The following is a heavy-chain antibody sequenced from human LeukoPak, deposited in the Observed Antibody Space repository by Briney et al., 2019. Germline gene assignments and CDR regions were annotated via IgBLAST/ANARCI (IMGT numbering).Heavy chain of an antibody. CDR1: GFTFTTYW. CDR3: ARTSPTSHFDF. CDR2: INGDGSNS. J-gene: IGHJ4*02. V-gene: IGHV3-74*01. Sequence: PGGSLRLSCVASGFTFTTYWMHWVRQAPGKGLVWVSRINGDGSNSNYADSVKGRFTISRDNARNTLYLQMNGLRAEDTALYYCARTSPTSHFDFWGQGTQVTVSS. D-gene: IGHD3-16*01.